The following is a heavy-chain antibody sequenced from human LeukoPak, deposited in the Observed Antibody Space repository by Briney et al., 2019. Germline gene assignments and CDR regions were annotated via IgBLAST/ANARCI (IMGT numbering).Heavy chain of an antibody. CDR1: GGSISSYY. CDR2: IYYSGST. V-gene: IGHV4-59*01. CDR3: ARAYYDYVWGKNWFDP. D-gene: IGHD3-16*01. Sequence: TSETLSLTCTVSGGSISSYYWSWIRQPPGKGLGWIGYIYYSGSTNYNPSLKSRVTISVDTSKNQFSLKLSSVTAADTAVYYCARAYYDYVWGKNWFDPWGQGTLVTVSS. J-gene: IGHJ5*02.